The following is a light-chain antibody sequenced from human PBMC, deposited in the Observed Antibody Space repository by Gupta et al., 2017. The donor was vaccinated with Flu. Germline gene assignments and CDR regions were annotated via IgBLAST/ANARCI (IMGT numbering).Light chain of an antibody. V-gene: IGLV2-11*01. CDR2: YVT. Sequence: QSAPTQPRSVSGSPGQSVTISCTGSSNDVGGSNLVSWYQQRPGKAPKLLLYYVTERPSGVPDRFSGSKSGNTASLTISGLQADDEADYYCSSHAGRGTWIFGTGTTVTVL. J-gene: IGLJ1*01. CDR3: SSHAGRGTWI. CDR1: SNDVGGSNL.